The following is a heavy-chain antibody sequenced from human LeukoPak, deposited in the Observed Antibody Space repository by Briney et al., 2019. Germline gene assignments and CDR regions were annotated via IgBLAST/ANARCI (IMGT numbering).Heavy chain of an antibody. Sequence: SETLSLTCTVSGGSISSSSYYWGWIRQPPGKGLEWIGSIYYSGSTYYNPSLKSRVTISVDTSKDQFSLKLSSVTAADTAVYYCATPRGGSGSHDAFDIWGQGTMVTVSS. J-gene: IGHJ3*02. CDR3: ATPRGGSGSHDAFDI. V-gene: IGHV4-39*01. CDR1: GGSISSSSYY. D-gene: IGHD3-10*01. CDR2: IYYSGST.